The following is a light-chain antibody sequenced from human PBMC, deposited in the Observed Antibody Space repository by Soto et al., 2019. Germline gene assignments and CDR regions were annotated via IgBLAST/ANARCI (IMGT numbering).Light chain of an antibody. Sequence: EIVLTQSPGTLSLSPGERATLSCRASQSVSNNYLAWYQQKPGQAPRLLIYGASNRATGILDRFSGSGSGTDFTLTISRLEPEDFAVYYCQQYGSSGTFGKGTKVDIK. J-gene: IGKJ1*01. V-gene: IGKV3-20*01. CDR1: QSVSNNY. CDR3: QQYGSSGT. CDR2: GAS.